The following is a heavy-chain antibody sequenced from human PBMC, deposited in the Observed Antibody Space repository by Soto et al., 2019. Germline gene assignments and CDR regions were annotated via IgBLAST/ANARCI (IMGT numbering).Heavy chain of an antibody. CDR1: GGAIDSVSYY. Sequence: SETLSLTCSVSGGAIDSVSYYWGWIRQPPGKELEWIGSMYYSGNTYYNPSLKSRVTMDVDTSKRQFSLKLTSVTAADTAVYYCVRLYDILTGSRYYYYYHGMDVWGRGTTVTVSS. CDR3: VRLYDILTGSRYYYYYHGMDV. CDR2: MYYSGNT. J-gene: IGHJ6*02. V-gene: IGHV4-39*01. D-gene: IGHD3-9*01.